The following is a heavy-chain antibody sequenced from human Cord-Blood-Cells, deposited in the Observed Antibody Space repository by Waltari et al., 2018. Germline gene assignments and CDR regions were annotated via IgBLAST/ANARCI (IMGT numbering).Heavy chain of an antibody. V-gene: IGHV4-34*01. D-gene: IGHD6-6*01. CDR2: INHSGST. J-gene: IGHJ4*02. CDR1: GGSFSGYY. Sequence: QVQLQQWGAGLLKPSETLSLTCAVYGGSFSGYYWSWIRQPPGKGLEWIGEINHSGSTNDNPHLKGRVTISVDTSKNHFSLKLSSVTAADTAVYYCARVSLEQLVYFDYWGQGTLVTVSS. CDR3: ARVSLEQLVYFDY.